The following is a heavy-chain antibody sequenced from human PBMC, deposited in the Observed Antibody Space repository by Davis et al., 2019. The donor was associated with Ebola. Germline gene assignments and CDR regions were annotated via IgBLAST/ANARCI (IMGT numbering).Heavy chain of an antibody. CDR1: GFTVSSKY. CDR3: AKGGSGWPSDYSYDTGV. J-gene: IGHJ6*04. D-gene: IGHD6-19*01. Sequence: GESLKISCVASGFTVSSKYMSWVRQAPGKGLEWVSVIYSGGNTYYADSVKGRFTISRDNSRNTLYLQMTSLRVDDTAVYYCAKGGSGWPSDYSYDTGVWGNGTTVTVSS. V-gene: IGHV3-53*01. CDR2: IYSGGNT.